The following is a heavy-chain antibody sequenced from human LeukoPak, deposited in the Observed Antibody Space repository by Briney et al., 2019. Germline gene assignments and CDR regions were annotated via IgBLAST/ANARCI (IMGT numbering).Heavy chain of an antibody. V-gene: IGHV3-30*04. CDR3: ARGGYFDWLLPHSDY. D-gene: IGHD3-9*01. CDR1: GFTFSSYA. Sequence: GRSLRLSCAASGFTFSSYAMHWVRQAPGKGLEWVAVISYDGSNKYYADSVKGRFTISRDNSKNTLYLQMNSLRAEDTAVYCCARGGYFDWLLPHSDYWGQGTLVTVSS. J-gene: IGHJ4*02. CDR2: ISYDGSNK.